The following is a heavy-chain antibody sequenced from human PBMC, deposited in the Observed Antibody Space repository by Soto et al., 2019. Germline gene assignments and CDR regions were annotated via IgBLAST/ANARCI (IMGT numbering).Heavy chain of an antibody. CDR3: ARVPQLYSKYYYYYGMDV. CDR1: GGSIRSGDYY. D-gene: IGHD1-26*01. V-gene: IGHV4-30-4*02. J-gene: IGHJ6*02. CDR2: IYYSGST. Sequence: SETPSLACPVCGGSIRSGDYYWSLIRQPPGKGLEWIWYIYYSGSTYYNPSLKSRVTISVDTSKNQFSLKLSSVTAADTAVYYCARVPQLYSKYYYYYGMDVWGQGTTVPVYS.